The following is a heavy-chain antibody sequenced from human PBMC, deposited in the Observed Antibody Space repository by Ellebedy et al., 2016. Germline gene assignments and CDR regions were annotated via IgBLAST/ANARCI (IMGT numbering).Heavy chain of an antibody. J-gene: IGHJ4*02. CDR2: IYPGDSQT. CDR1: GYGFTSFW. D-gene: IGHD6-13*01. V-gene: IGHV5-51*01. Sequence: GGSLRLXXKGSGYGFTSFWIAWVRQMPGKGLEWMGIIYPGDSQTRYSPSFQGQVTISADKSISTAYLQWSSLKASDTAIYHCARHGLTATAAGSVFDYWGQGTLLTVSS. CDR3: ARHGLTATAAGSVFDY.